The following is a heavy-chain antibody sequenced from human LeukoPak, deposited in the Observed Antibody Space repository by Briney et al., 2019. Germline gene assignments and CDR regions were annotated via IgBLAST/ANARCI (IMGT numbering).Heavy chain of an antibody. D-gene: IGHD1-26*01. J-gene: IGHJ1*01. CDR3: ARALSGTYGLFQH. CDR1: GGSISISSYY. V-gene: IGHV4-61*05. CDR2: IYYSGST. Sequence: SETLSLNCTVSGGSISISSYYWGWIRQPPGKGLEWIGYIYYSGSTYYNPSLRSRVTISVDTSKNQFSLNLNSVTAADTAVYYCARALSGTYGLFQHWGQGTLVTVSS.